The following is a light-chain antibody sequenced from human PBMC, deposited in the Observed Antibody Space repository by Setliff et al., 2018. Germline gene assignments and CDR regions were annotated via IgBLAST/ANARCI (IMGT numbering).Light chain of an antibody. CDR3: GAWDDSLRAVV. J-gene: IGLJ2*01. V-gene: IGLV1-44*01. CDR2: GNS. CDR1: SSNIGSNT. Sequence: SVLTQPPSASGTPGQRVTISCSGSSSNIGSNTVSWYQQLPGTAPRLLMYGNSQRPSGVPDRFSGSKSGTSASLAISGLQSEDESDYYCGAWDDSLRAVVFGGGTKVTVL.